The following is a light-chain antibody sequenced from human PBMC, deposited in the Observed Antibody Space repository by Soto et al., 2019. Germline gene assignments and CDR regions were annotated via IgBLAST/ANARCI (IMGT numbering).Light chain of an antibody. J-gene: IGKJ1*01. Sequence: EIVMTQSPATLSVSPGDRATFSCRASQSVSSNLAWYQQKPAQAPRLLIYGASTRATGIPARFSGSGSGTEFTLTISSLQSEDFAVYYCQQYNNWPRTFGQGTKVEIK. CDR2: GAS. V-gene: IGKV3-15*01. CDR3: QQYNNWPRT. CDR1: QSVSSN.